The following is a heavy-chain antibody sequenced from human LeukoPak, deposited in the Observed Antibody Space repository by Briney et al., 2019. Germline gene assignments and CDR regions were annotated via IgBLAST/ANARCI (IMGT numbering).Heavy chain of an antibody. J-gene: IGHJ4*02. D-gene: IGHD3-22*01. CDR3: AKRGVVIRVILVGFHKEAYYFDS. CDR2: ISGSGGGT. V-gene: IGHV3-23*01. Sequence: GGSLRLSCAVSGITLSNYGMSWVRQAPGKGLEWVAGISGSGGGTNHADSVKGRFTISRDNSKNTLFLQMNRLRAEDTAVYFCAKRGVVIRVILVGFHKEAYYFDSWGQGALVTVSS. CDR1: GITLSNYG.